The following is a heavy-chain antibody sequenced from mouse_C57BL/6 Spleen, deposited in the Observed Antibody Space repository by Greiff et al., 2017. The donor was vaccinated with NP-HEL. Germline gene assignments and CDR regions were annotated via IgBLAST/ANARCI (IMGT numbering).Heavy chain of an antibody. Sequence: QVQLKQSGAELARPGASVKMSCKASGYTFTSYTMHWVKQRPGQGLEWIGYINPSSGYTKYNQKFKDKATLTADKSSSTAYMQLSSLTSEDSAVYYCARGILSSYYFDYWGQGTTLTVSS. J-gene: IGHJ2*01. V-gene: IGHV1-4*01. CDR3: ARGILSSYYFDY. D-gene: IGHD3-1*01. CDR2: INPSSGYT. CDR1: GYTFTSYT.